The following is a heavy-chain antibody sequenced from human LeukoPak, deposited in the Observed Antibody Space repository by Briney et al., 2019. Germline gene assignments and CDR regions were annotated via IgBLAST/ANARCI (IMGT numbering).Heavy chain of an antibody. CDR3: ARGPRSSGYVDY. CDR1: GGSFSGYY. V-gene: IGHV4-34*01. J-gene: IGHJ4*02. CDR2: INHSGST. Sequence: PSETLSLTCAGYGGSFSGYYWSWLRQPPGKGLEGIGEINHSGSTNYNPSLNSRVTISVETSKNQFSLKLSSVTAADTAVYYCARGPRSSGYVDYWGQGTLVTVSS. D-gene: IGHD3-22*01.